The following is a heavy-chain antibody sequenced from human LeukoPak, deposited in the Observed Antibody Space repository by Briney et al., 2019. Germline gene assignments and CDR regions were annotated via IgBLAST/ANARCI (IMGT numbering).Heavy chain of an antibody. CDR1: GFTFSSYA. D-gene: IGHD6-19*01. V-gene: IGHV3-23*01. J-gene: IGHJ4*02. CDR2: ISGSGGST. Sequence: SGGSLRLSCAASGFTFSSYAMSWVRQAPGKGLEWVSAISGSGGSTYYADSVKGRFTISRDNSKNTLYLQMNSLRAEDTAVYYCAKEFGYSSGWYYHRWGQGTLVTVSS. CDR3: AKEFGYSSGWYYHR.